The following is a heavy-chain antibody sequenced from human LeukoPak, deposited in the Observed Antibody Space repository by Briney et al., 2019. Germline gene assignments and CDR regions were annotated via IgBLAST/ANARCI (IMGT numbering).Heavy chain of an antibody. CDR1: GVTFSNSA. CDR2: INSDGRST. V-gene: IGHV3-64D*06. CDR3: ARGHCSGGSCYCYFDL. D-gene: IGHD2-15*01. Sequence: PGGSLRLSCLASGVTFSNSAMHWVRQAPEKGPEYVSAINSDGRSTWYADSGKGRFTISRDNSKSTLYLQMSSLRAEDTAVYYCARGHCSGGSCYCYFDLWGRGTLVSVS. J-gene: IGHJ2*01.